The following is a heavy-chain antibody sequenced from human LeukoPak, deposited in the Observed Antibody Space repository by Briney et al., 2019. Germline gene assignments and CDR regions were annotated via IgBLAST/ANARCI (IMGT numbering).Heavy chain of an antibody. D-gene: IGHD4-17*01. CDR2: FYTSGST. V-gene: IGHV4-61*02. J-gene: IGHJ6*03. Sequence: PSETLSLTCTVSGGSISSGSYYWSWIRQPAGKGLEWIGRFYTSGSTNYNPSLKSRVTISVDTSKNQFSLKLSSVTAADTAVYYCARGLYGDSYYYYMDVWGKGTTVTVSS. CDR1: GGSISSGSYY. CDR3: ARGLYGDSYYYYMDV.